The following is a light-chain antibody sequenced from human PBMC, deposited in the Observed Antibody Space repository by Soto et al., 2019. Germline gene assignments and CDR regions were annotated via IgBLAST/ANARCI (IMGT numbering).Light chain of an antibody. CDR1: QAIFNY. V-gene: IGKV3-15*01. CDR2: RTS. J-gene: IGKJ2*01. Sequence: TQSPIFLSASVGDRVTISCRASQAIFNYLAWYQQKRGQAPRLLIYRTSTRVTGVPDRFSGSGSGTEFSLTISSLQSDDFAVYFCQQYNNWPPGMGYTFGQGTKLEIK. CDR3: QQYNNWPPGMGYT.